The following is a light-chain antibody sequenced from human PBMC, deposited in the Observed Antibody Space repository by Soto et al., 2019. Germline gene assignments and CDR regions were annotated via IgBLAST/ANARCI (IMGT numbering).Light chain of an antibody. CDR3: CSYAGSSTLYV. CDR1: SSDVGSYNL. V-gene: IGLV2-23*01. CDR2: EAT. J-gene: IGLJ1*01. Sequence: SALTQPASVSGSPGQSITISCTGTSSDVGSYNLVSWYQQHPGKAPKVMIYEATKRPSGVSNRFSGSKSGNTASLTISGLQAEDEADYYCCSYAGSSTLYVFGTGTKVTVL.